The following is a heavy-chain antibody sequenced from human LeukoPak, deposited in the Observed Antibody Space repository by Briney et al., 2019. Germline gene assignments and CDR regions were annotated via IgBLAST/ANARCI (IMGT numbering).Heavy chain of an antibody. CDR3: AGGLAANNNWFDP. D-gene: IGHD6-13*01. CDR1: GGAFSSYA. Sequence: SVKVSCKASGGAFSSYAISWVRQAPGQGLEWMGRIIPILGVANYAQKFQGRVTITADKYTSTAYMELSSLRSEDTAVYYCAGGLAANNNWFDPWGQGTLVTVSS. V-gene: IGHV1-69*04. CDR2: IIPILGVA. J-gene: IGHJ5*02.